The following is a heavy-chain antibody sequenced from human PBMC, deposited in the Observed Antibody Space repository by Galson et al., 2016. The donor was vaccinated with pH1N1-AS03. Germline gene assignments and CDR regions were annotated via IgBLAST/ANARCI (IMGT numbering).Heavy chain of an antibody. V-gene: IGHV3-23*01. Sequence: SLRLSCATSGFTFTDFAVSWVRQAPGRGLEWVSATSSSGGSTYYAESVKGLFTISRDYSKNTVDLQMNSLRAEDTAVYYCAKDRIDYRLHYFSGSDVWGQGTTVIVSS. D-gene: IGHD4-11*01. CDR1: GFTFTDFA. CDR2: TSSSGGST. J-gene: IGHJ6*02. CDR3: AKDRIDYRLHYFSGSDV.